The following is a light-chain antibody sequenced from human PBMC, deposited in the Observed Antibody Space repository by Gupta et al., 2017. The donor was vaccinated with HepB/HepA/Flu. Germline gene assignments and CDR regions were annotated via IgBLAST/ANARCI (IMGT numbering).Light chain of an antibody. Sequence: DVQLTQSPSFLSASAGDRVTITCRASQGISTYLAWYQQKSGKAPKLLIYDTSTVQSGVPSRFSGSGSGTEFTLTISSLQPEDFATYYCQQRNYSPRTFGQGTKVEIK. J-gene: IGKJ1*01. CDR1: QGISTY. CDR2: DTS. CDR3: QQRNYSPRT. V-gene: IGKV1-9*01.